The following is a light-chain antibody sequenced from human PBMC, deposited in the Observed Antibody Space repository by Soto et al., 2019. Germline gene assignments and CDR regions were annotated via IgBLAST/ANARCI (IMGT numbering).Light chain of an antibody. CDR1: SSDVGGYNY. CDR2: EVS. CDR3: SSYTSSSTYV. Sequence: SALAHPGSVFGSPGQSITISCTGTSSDVGGYNYVSWSQQHPGKAPQLMIYEVSNRPSGVSNRFSGSKSGNTASLTISGLQAEDEADYYCSSYTSSSTYVFGPGTKVTVL. V-gene: IGLV2-14*01. J-gene: IGLJ1*01.